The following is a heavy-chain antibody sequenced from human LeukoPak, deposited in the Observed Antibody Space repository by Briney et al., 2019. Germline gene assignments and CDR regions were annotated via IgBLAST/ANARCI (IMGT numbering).Heavy chain of an antibody. Sequence: ASVKVSCKASGYTFTSYDINWVRQATGQGLEWMGWMNPNSGNTGYAQKFQGRVTITRNTSISTAYMELSSLRSEDTAVYYCARGNYEGGDFDYWGQGTLVTVSS. J-gene: IGHJ4*02. CDR3: ARGNYEGGDFDY. D-gene: IGHD1-7*01. CDR2: MNPNSGNT. V-gene: IGHV1-8*03. CDR1: GYTFTSYD.